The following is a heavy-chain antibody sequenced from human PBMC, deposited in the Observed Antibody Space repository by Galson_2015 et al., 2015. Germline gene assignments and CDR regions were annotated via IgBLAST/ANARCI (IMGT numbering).Heavy chain of an antibody. CDR3: ARDRAPGVSPVYCDY. Sequence: CAISGDSVSSNSAAWNWIRQSPSRGLEWLGWTYDGSRWYNGYTVSVKSRITFTSDTSKNQFSLQLNTVTPEDTAVYYCARDRAPGVSPVYCDYGGRGTLVTVSS. CDR1: GDSVSSNSAA. CDR2: TYDGSRWYN. D-gene: IGHD2/OR15-2a*01. V-gene: IGHV6-1*01. J-gene: IGHJ4*02.